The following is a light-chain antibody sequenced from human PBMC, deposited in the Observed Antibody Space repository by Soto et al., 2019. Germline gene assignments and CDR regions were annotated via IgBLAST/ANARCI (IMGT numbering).Light chain of an antibody. V-gene: IGKV1-16*02. CDR1: QDINIY. Sequence: DIQMTQSPSSLSASVGDRVTITCRASQDINIYLAWFQQKPGKAPKSLIFGASSLQSGVPTNFSGSGSGTDFTLTISSLQPEDSATYYCQQYITHPYTFGQGTKWIS. CDR2: GAS. CDR3: QQYITHPYT. J-gene: IGKJ2*01.